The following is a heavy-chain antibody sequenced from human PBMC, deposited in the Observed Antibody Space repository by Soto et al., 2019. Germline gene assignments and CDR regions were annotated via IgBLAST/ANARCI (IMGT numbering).Heavy chain of an antibody. D-gene: IGHD2-2*01. Sequence: ASVKVSCKASGGTFSSYAISWVRQAPGQGLEWMGGIIPIFGTANYAQKFQGRVTITADKSTSTAYMELSSLRSEDTAAYYCARDGGYCSSTSCPGDYWGQGTLVTVSS. CDR3: ARDGGYCSSTSCPGDY. J-gene: IGHJ4*02. V-gene: IGHV1-69*06. CDR2: IIPIFGTA. CDR1: GGTFSSYA.